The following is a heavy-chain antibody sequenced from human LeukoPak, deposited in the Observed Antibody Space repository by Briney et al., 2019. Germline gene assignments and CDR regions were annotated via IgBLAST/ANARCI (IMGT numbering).Heavy chain of an antibody. CDR2: ISGSSGST. CDR3: AKLGPGYCSVGTCYSKWYYFDS. V-gene: IGHV3-23*01. J-gene: IGHJ4*02. Sequence: PGGSLRLSCEASGFTFSSYAMHWVRQAPGKGLEWVSSISGSSGSTYYADSVKGRVTISRDNSKNTLHLQMNSLRAEDTAVYYCAKLGPGYCSVGTCYSKWYYFDSWGQGTLVTVSS. D-gene: IGHD2-15*01. CDR1: GFTFSSYA.